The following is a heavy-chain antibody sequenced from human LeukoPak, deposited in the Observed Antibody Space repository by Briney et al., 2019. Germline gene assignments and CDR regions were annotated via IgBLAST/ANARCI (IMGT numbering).Heavy chain of an antibody. J-gene: IGHJ6*02. Sequence: GGSLRLSCAASGFTFDDYTMHWVRQAPGKGLERVSLISWDGGSTYYADSVKGRFTISRDNSKNSLYLQMNSLRTEDTALYYCVAGTRNYYYYYGMDVWGQGTTVTVSS. CDR2: ISWDGGST. V-gene: IGHV3-43*01. CDR1: GFTFDDYT. CDR3: VAGTRNYYYYYGMDV. D-gene: IGHD6-13*01.